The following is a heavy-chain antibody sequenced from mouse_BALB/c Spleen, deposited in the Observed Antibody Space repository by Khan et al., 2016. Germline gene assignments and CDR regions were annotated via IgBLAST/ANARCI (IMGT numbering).Heavy chain of an antibody. J-gene: IGHJ2*01. V-gene: IGHV1S41*01. D-gene: IGHD3-3*01. CDR1: GYTFTSYW. Sequence: DLVKPGASVKLSCKAAGYTFTSYWINWIKQRPGQGLEWIGRIAPGSGSTYYNEMFKGKAILTVDTSSSTAYIQLSSLSSEASAVDFCARRGCGYNFDYWGKGTTLTVSS. CDR3: ARRGCGYNFDY. CDR2: IAPGSGST.